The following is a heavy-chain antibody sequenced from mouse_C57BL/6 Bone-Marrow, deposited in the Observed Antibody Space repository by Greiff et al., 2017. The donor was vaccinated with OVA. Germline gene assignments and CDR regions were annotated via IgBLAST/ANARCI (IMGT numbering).Heavy chain of an antibody. V-gene: IGHV5-6*01. CDR1: GFTFSSYA. Sequence: EVKLMESGGDLVKPGGSLKLSCAASGFTFSSYAMSWVRQTPDKRLEWVATIGIGGSYTYYPDSVKGRVTISRDNAKNTVYLQMSRLKSEDTAMYYCARHGGCLVLGVYAMDYWGQGTSVTVSA. D-gene: IGHD1-1*01. J-gene: IGHJ4*01. CDR2: IGIGGSYT. CDR3: ARHGGCLVLGVYAMDY.